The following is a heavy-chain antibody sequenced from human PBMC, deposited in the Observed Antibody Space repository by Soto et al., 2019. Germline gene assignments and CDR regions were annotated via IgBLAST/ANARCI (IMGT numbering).Heavy chain of an antibody. Sequence: LSETLSLTCTVSGGSIRNGDYYWGWIRQPPGKGLEWIGYVYYSGTTYSHPSLNSRVSISVDTSENQFSLRLTSVTAADTAVYYCVTVNLVGAAYYFDYWGPGTLVTVSS. CDR1: GGSIRNGDYY. CDR2: VYYSGTT. CDR3: VTVNLVGAAYYFDY. V-gene: IGHV4-30-4*01. J-gene: IGHJ4*02. D-gene: IGHD1-26*01.